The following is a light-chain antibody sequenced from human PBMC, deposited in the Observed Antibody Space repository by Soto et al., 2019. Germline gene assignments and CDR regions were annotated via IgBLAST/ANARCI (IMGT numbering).Light chain of an antibody. J-gene: IGKJ1*01. CDR2: AAS. CDR1: QSVTSSY. CDR3: QQYGSSTWT. V-gene: IGKV3-20*01. Sequence: EIVLTQSPGTLSLSPGERATLSCRASQSVTSSYLAWYQQKPGQAPRLLIYAASSTATGIPDRFSGSGSGTDFTLTISRLEPDNFTMYYCQQYGSSTWTFGQGTKVEIK.